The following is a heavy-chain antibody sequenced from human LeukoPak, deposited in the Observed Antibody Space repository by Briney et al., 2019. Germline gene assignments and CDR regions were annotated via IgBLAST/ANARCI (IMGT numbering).Heavy chain of an antibody. CDR3: ARVSGWLPGDY. Sequence: GRSLRLSCAASGFTFSNYAMHCVRQAPGKGLEWVAVISHDESNKYYVDSVKGRFTVSRDNSRSTLYLQMSSLRPEDTAVYFCARVSGWLPGDYWGQGTLVTVSS. V-gene: IGHV3-30-3*01. D-gene: IGHD6-19*01. CDR2: ISHDESNK. CDR1: GFTFSNYA. J-gene: IGHJ4*02.